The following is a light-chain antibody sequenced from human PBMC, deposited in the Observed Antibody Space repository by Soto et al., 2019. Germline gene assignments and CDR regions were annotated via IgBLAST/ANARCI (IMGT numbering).Light chain of an antibody. J-gene: IGKJ5*01. CDR3: MQGAHWRRA. V-gene: IGKV2-30*01. CDR2: KVS. CDR1: QTLVFSDGNTY. Sequence: DVVMTQSPLSLPVPLGQPASISCRSSQTLVFSDGNTYLTWIQQRPGQSPRRLIYKVSNRHSGVPDRFRGSASVSAFTLYISRVEPEDVGVYYCMQGAHWRRAFGQGTRLEIK.